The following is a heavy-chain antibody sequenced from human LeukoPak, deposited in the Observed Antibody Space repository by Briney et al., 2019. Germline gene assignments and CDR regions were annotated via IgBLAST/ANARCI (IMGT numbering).Heavy chain of an antibody. J-gene: IGHJ4*02. D-gene: IGHD2-15*01. CDR3: ARHTTGGGDF. CDR1: GGSIRGYT. Sequence: SETLSLTCIVSGGSIRGYTWSWIRQPPGKGLEWIGYIYYSGTTNYNPSLKSRVTISVDTSKKQFSLKLSSVTAADTAVYYCARHTTGGGDFWGQGTLVTVSS. CDR2: IYYSGTT. V-gene: IGHV4-59*08.